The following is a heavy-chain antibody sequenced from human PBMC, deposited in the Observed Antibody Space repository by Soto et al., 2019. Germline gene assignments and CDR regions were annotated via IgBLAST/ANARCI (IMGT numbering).Heavy chain of an antibody. CDR2: IDWDDSK. J-gene: IGHJ4*02. V-gene: IGHV2-5*02. CDR3: AHKGPEDWPLDY. D-gene: IGHD3-9*01. Sequence: QITLKESGPPLVRPTQTLTLTCAFSGFSLSTSGVGVGWIRQPPGKALEWLAVIDWDDSKHYSPSLRSRLTITKDTSKNQVVLTMTNMDPMDTGTYYCAHKGPEDWPLDYWGQGTLVTVSS. CDR1: GFSLSTSGVG.